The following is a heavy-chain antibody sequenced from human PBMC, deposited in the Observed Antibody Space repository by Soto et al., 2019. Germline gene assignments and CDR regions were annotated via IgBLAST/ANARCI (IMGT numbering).Heavy chain of an antibody. J-gene: IGHJ4*02. V-gene: IGHV4-4*02. CDR3: ASRDPGTSVDY. CDR1: GGSFTSNNW. Sequence: LSLTCAVSGGSFTSNNWWTWVRQPPGQGLEWIGEIYRTGSTNYNPSRKSRVTISLDKSENQFSLKVTSLTAADTAVYYCASRDPGTSVDYWGQGTLVTVSS. CDR2: IYRTGST. D-gene: IGHD1-7*01.